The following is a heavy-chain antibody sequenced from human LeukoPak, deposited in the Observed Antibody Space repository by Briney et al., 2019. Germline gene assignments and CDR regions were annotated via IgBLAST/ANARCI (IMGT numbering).Heavy chain of an antibody. J-gene: IGHJ4*02. Sequence: GGSLRLSCAASGFTFSNYWMTWVRQAPGKGLEWVASIKQDGSEKYYVDSVKGRFTISRDNAKNSLFLQVNSLRAEDTAVYYCARGGAYGRAFNQWGQGTLVTVSS. CDR1: GFTFSNYW. CDR3: ARGGAYGRAFNQ. V-gene: IGHV3-7*03. D-gene: IGHD4-17*01. CDR2: IKQDGSEK.